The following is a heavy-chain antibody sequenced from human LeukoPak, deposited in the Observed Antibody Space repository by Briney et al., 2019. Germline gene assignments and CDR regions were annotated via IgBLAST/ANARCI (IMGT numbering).Heavy chain of an antibody. Sequence: PGGSLRLSCATSGFTFNMYAMGWVRQAPGKGLQWVSSISGGGDTTYYADSVKGRFTISRDNSKNTLYLQMNSLGADDAAIYYCAKERLVNTKWLDPWGQGTLVTVSS. J-gene: IGHJ5*02. CDR3: AKERLVNTKWLDP. V-gene: IGHV3-23*01. D-gene: IGHD6-19*01. CDR1: GFTFNMYA. CDR2: ISGGGDTT.